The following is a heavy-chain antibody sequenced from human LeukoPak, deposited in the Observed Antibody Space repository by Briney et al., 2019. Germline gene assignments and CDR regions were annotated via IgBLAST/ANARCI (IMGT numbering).Heavy chain of an antibody. J-gene: IGHJ4*02. V-gene: IGHV3-43*02. CDR3: VKDRGTIFNVVNYPFDY. CDR2: INGDGDDT. CDR1: GFTFDDYA. D-gene: IGHD3-3*01. Sequence: PGGSLRLSCAASGFTFDDYAMHWVRHAPGKGLEWVSIINGDGDDTRHAESVKGRFTISRDNTKNSLYLQMNSLRTEDTALYYCVKDRGTIFNVVNYPFDYWGQGTLVTVSS.